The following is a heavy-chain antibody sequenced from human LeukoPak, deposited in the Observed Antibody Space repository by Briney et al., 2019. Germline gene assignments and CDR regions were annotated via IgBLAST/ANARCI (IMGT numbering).Heavy chain of an antibody. J-gene: IGHJ6*03. V-gene: IGHV1-46*04. CDR3: ATATLYYYYYMDV. Sequence: ASVKVSCKASGYTFTSYYMHWVRQAPGQGLEWMGIINPSGGSTSYADSVKGRFTISRDNAKNTLYLQMNSLRAEDTAVYYCATATLYYYYYMDVWGKGTTVTVSS. D-gene: IGHD1-14*01. CDR1: GYTFTSYY. CDR2: INPSGGST.